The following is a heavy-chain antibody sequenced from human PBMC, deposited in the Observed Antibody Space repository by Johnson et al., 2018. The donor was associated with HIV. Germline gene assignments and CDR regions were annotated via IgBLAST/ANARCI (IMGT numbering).Heavy chain of an antibody. D-gene: IGHD1-26*01. CDR3: AREEEWELTRVGVGAFDI. J-gene: IGHJ3*02. Sequence: QVQLVESGGNVVQPGRSQRLSCAASGFTFSDYSMHWVRQAPGKGLEWVAIISNDGSNTYFADSVKGRFTISRDNFKNTVYLQMNSLRTVDTDVYYCAREEEWELTRVGVGAFDIWGQGTMVTVSS. V-gene: IGHV3-30*01. CDR2: ISNDGSNT. CDR1: GFTFSDYS.